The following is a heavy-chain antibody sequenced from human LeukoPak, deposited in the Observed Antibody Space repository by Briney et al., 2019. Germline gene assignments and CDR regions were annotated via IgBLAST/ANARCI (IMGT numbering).Heavy chain of an antibody. Sequence: ASVKVSCKASGYTFTSYAMHWVRQAPGQRLEWMGWINAGNGNTKYSQKFQGRVTMTRETSTSTVYMELSSLRSEDTAVYYCARPMTTVTTYDTFHIWGQGTVVTVSS. V-gene: IGHV1-3*01. CDR1: GYTFTSYA. J-gene: IGHJ3*02. CDR2: INAGNGNT. CDR3: ARPMTTVTTYDTFHI. D-gene: IGHD4-17*01.